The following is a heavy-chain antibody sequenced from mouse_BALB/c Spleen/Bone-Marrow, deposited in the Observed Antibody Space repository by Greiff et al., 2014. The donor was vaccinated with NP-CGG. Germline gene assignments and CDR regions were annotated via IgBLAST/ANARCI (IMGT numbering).Heavy chain of an antibody. CDR1: GYTFTSYT. D-gene: IGHD2-1*01. Sequence: QVQLKESGAELARPGASVKMSCKASGYTFTSYTMHWVKQRPGQGLEWIGYINPSSGYTNHNQKFKDKAILTADKSSSTAYMQLSSLTSEDSAVYYCARRYYGNPFDYWGQGTTLTVSS. CDR2: INPSSGYT. V-gene: IGHV1-4*01. CDR3: ARRYYGNPFDY. J-gene: IGHJ2*01.